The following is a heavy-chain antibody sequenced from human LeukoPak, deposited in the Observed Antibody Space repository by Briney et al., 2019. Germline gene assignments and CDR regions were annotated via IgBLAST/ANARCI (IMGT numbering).Heavy chain of an antibody. CDR1: GFTFSSYS. Sequence: PGGSLRLSCAASGFTFSSYSMNWVRQAPGKGLEWASYISSSSSTIYYADSVKGRFTISRDNAKNSLYLQMNSLRAEDTAVYYCARDRLRGVWPNWFDPWGQGTLVTVSS. CDR2: ISSSSSTI. D-gene: IGHD3-10*01. V-gene: IGHV3-48*01. J-gene: IGHJ5*02. CDR3: ARDRLRGVWPNWFDP.